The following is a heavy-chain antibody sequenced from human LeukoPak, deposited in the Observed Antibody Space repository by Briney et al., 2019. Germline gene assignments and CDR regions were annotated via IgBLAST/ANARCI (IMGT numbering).Heavy chain of an antibody. D-gene: IGHD4-17*01. CDR2: VSKYTGNA. V-gene: IGHV1-18*01. Sequence: GASVKVSFKASNYTFSDYDVTWVRQAPGQGLEWMGWVSKYTGNADYAPKFQGRVSMTTDTSTRTAYMELRSLRPDDTAVYFCAREDDRSFGAYDCWGQGTLVTVS. CDR3: AREDDRSFGAYDC. CDR1: NYTFSDYD. J-gene: IGHJ4*02.